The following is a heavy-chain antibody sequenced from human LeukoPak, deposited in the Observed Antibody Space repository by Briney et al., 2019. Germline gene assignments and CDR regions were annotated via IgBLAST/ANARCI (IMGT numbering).Heavy chain of an antibody. J-gene: IGHJ4*02. V-gene: IGHV4-61*02. CDR1: GGSISSGSYY. CDR3: AGSGSYYLIDY. D-gene: IGHD1-26*01. Sequence: PSETLSLTCTVSGGSISSGSYYWRWIRQPAGKGLGWIGRIYTSGSTNYNPSLKSRVTVSVDTSKNQFSLKLSSVTAADTAVYYCAGSGSYYLIDYWGQGTLVTVSS. CDR2: IYTSGST.